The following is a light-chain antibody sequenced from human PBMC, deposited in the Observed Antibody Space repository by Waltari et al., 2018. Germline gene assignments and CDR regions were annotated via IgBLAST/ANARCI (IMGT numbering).Light chain of an antibody. V-gene: IGKV3-20*01. J-gene: IGKJ2*01. CDR2: GAS. Sequence: EVVLTQSPGPLSLSPGERATLSCRASQRLIKRYVAWYHQKPGQAPTLLIYGASNRAAGIPDRFSGSGSETDFTLTISRLEPEDFGVYYCQQYGSSVMYTFGQGTRLEIK. CDR1: QRLIKRY. CDR3: QQYGSSVMYT.